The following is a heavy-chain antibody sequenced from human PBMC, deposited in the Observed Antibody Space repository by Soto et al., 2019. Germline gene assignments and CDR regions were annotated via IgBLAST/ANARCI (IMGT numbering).Heavy chain of an antibody. CDR1: GGSISSGGYS. CDR3: AAGGGLPRNY. J-gene: IGHJ4*02. CDR2: IYHSGST. D-gene: IGHD5-12*01. Sequence: QLQLQESGSGLVKPSQTLSLTCAVSGGSISSGGYSWSWIRQPPGKGLERIGYIYHSGSTHYNPSHRSRVNTTVDRSNNQFSVKRSSVTAADTAVYYCAAGGGLPRNYWGQGTLVTVSS. V-gene: IGHV4-30-2*01.